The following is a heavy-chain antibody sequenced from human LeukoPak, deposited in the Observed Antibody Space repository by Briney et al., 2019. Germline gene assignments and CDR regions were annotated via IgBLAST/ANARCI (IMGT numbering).Heavy chain of an antibody. CDR1: GGSSSGYY. V-gene: IGHV4-34*01. CDR2: INHSGST. D-gene: IGHD3-22*01. CDR3: VTYYFDSSGPKKNY. Sequence: SETLSLTCAVYGGSSSGYYWSWIRQPPGKGLEWIGEINHSGSTNYNPSLKSRVTISVDTSKKQFSLKLSSVTAADTAVYYCVTYYFDSSGPKKNYWGQGTLVTVSS. J-gene: IGHJ4*02.